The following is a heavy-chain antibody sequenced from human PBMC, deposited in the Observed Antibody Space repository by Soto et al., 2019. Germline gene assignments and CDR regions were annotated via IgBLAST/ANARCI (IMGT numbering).Heavy chain of an antibody. V-gene: IGHV4-4*02. CDR2: IYHTGST. Sequence: QVQLQESGPGLVKTSGTLSLTCSVSGDSISSTDWWSWVRQPPGKGLEWIGEIYHTGSTNYNPSLKSRVTMSVDKSKNHFSLSLSSVTAADTTVYYCARDSGGGSSYMDTWGQGTLVTVSS. CDR1: GDSISSTDW. CDR3: ARDSGGGSSYMDT. D-gene: IGHD6-13*01. J-gene: IGHJ5*02.